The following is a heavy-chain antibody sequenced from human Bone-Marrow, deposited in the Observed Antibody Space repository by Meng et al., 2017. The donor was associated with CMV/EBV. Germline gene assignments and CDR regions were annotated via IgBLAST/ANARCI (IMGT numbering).Heavy chain of an antibody. Sequence: GYRSTGYWIGWVSQMPGKGLEWMGIIYPADSDTRYSPSFQGQVTISADKSINTAYLQWSTLKASDTAMYYCARALTYCSTTSCYMKYWGQGALVTVSS. CDR2: IYPADSDT. CDR3: ARALTYCSTTSCYMKY. D-gene: IGHD2-2*02. V-gene: IGHV5-51*01. J-gene: IGHJ4*02. CDR1: GYRSTGYW.